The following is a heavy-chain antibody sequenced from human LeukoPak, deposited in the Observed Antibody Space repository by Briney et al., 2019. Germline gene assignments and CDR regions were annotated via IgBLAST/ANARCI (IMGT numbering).Heavy chain of an antibody. V-gene: IGHV3-33*01. J-gene: IGHJ5*02. Sequence: GRSLRLSCGASGFTFKHYGMHWVRQAPGKGLEWVAVIWYDGSNTFYADSVKGRFTISRDNSNNTLYLQVNSLRAEDTAVYYCARDLCGGNSASWVDLWGQGTLVTVSS. CDR1: GFTFKHYG. CDR3: ARDLCGGNSASWVDL. D-gene: IGHD4-23*01. CDR2: IWYDGSNT.